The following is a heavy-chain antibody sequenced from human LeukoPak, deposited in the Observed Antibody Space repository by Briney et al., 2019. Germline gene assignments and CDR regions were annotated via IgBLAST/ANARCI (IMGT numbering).Heavy chain of an antibody. V-gene: IGHV3-23*01. J-gene: IGHJ4*02. CDR2: ISHSGGST. CDR1: GFTFSSYA. CDR3: AKGLGLAAALEDFDY. D-gene: IGHD6-13*01. Sequence: GGSLRLSCAASGFTFSSYAMHWVRQAPGKGLEWVSVISHSGGSTYYADSVRGRFTISRDNSKNTLYLQMNSLRAEDTAVYYCAKGLGLAAALEDFDYWGQGTLVTVSS.